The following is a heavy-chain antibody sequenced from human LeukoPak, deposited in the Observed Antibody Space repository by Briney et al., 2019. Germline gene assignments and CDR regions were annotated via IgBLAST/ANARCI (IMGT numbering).Heavy chain of an antibody. D-gene: IGHD3-22*01. Sequence: GGSLRLSCAASGFTFRSYEMNWVRQAPGKGLEWVSYIASSGSTIYYADSVKGRFTISRDNAKNSLYLQMNSLRAEDTAVYYCARANYYDISGYDYWGQGTLVTVSS. CDR2: IASSGSTI. J-gene: IGHJ4*02. CDR1: GFTFRSYE. CDR3: ARANYYDISGYDY. V-gene: IGHV3-48*03.